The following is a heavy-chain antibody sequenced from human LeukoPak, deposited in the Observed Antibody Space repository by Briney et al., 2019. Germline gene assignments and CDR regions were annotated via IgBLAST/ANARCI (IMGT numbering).Heavy chain of an antibody. D-gene: IGHD3-10*02. J-gene: IGHJ4*02. V-gene: IGHV3-23*01. CDR2: ISGGGGST. CDR1: GFTFSSYA. CDR3: AKLLFKSEDLDY. Sequence: GGSLRLSCAASGFTFSSYAMSWVCRVPGKGLEWVSAISGGGGSTYYADSVKGRFTISRDNSKNTLYLQMNSLRAEDTAVYFCAKLLFKSEDLDYWGQGTLVTVSS.